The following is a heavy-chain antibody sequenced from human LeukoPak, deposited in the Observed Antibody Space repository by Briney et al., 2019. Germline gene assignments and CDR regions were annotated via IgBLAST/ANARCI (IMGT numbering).Heavy chain of an antibody. V-gene: IGHV3-48*01. CDR1: GFTFTMFG. J-gene: IGHJ4*02. D-gene: IGHD3-22*01. CDR3: ARDPTQWLRYGYFDY. CDR2: INGRSTIT. Sequence: GGSLRLSCAASGFTFTMFGMNWVRQAPGKGLEWVSYINGRSTITYYADSVQGRFTISRDNAEDSVYLQMNSLRVEDTAVYYCARDPTQWLRYGYFDYWGQGTLVTVPS.